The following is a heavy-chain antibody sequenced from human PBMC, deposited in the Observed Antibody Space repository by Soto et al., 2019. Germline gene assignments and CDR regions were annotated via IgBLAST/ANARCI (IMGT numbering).Heavy chain of an antibody. CDR1: GFTVSSNY. CDR3: ARGVGGYEHLWYFDY. Sequence: VQLVESAGGLIQPGGSLRPSCAASGFTVSSNYMTWVRQAPGKGLEWVSVIYSGGRTYYADSVKGRFTISRDNSKNTLYLQMNSLRAEDTAVYYCARGVGGYEHLWYFDYWGQGTLVTVSS. D-gene: IGHD5-12*01. V-gene: IGHV3-53*01. CDR2: IYSGGRT. J-gene: IGHJ4*02.